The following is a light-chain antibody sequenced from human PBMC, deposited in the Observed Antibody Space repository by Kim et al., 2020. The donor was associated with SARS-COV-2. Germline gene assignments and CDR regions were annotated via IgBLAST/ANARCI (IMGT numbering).Light chain of an antibody. CDR2: LEDSGRY. CDR1: SGHSDYS. CDR3: ETWDTNTYV. V-gene: IGLV4-60*03. J-gene: IGLJ1*01. Sequence: SLTLTCTLSSGHSDYSIAWHQQRPGKSPRYLMKLEDSGRYKTGSDVPDRFSGSSSGPDRYLFISNLQSEDDAVYYCETWDTNTYVFGSGTKVTVL.